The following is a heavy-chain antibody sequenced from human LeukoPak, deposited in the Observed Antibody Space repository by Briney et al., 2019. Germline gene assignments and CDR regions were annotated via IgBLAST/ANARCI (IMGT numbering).Heavy chain of an antibody. Sequence: GGSLRLSCAASGFTFSSYGMHWVRQAPGKGLEWVAVIWYDGSNKYYADSVKGRFTISRDNSKNTLYLQMNSLRAEDTAVYYCAKANVDTAMGTYFDYWGQGTLVTVSS. CDR2: IWYDGSNK. J-gene: IGHJ4*02. D-gene: IGHD5-18*01. CDR1: GFTFSSYG. V-gene: IGHV3-33*06. CDR3: AKANVDTAMGTYFDY.